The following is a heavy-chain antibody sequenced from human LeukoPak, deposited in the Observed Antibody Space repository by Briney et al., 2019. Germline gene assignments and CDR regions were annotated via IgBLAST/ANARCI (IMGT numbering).Heavy chain of an antibody. J-gene: IGHJ4*02. CDR1: GFTFSSYW. V-gene: IGHV3-7*01. Sequence: GGSLRLPCAASGFTFSSYWMSWVRQAPGKGLEWVANIKQDGSEKYYVDSVKGRFTISRDNAKNSLYLQMNSLRAEDTAVYYCARDSYDFWSGYYIDYWGQGTLVTVSS. D-gene: IGHD3-3*01. CDR2: IKQDGSEK. CDR3: ARDSYDFWSGYYIDY.